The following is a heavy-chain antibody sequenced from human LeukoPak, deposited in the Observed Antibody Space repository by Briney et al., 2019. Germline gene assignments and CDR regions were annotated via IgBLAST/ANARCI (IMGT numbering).Heavy chain of an antibody. J-gene: IGHJ4*02. CDR1: GFTFSSYW. D-gene: IGHD6-19*01. CDR2: IKEDVRDK. Sequence: PGGSLRLSCSASGFTFSSYWMSWVRQAPGKGLEWVANIKEDVRDKYYVDSVRGRFTISRDNAKNSLYLQMNSLRAEDTAVYYCARSSVAYGYLDYWGQGTLVTVSS. CDR3: ARSSVAYGYLDY. V-gene: IGHV3-7*01.